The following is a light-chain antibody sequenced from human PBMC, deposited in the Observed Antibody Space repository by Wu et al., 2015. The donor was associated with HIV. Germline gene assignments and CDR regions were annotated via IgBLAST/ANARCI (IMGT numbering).Light chain of an antibody. CDR3: QRYYHTAPWT. CDR2: SAS. CDR1: RXLVI. J-gene: IGKJ1*01. Sequence: CRRVRXLVIFSWFQQNQESPRLLIYSASTLQSGSRSRFSGMDLGLDFTLTISSLQPEDVATYYCQRYYHTAPWTFGQGTQVEIK. V-gene: IGKV1-27*01.